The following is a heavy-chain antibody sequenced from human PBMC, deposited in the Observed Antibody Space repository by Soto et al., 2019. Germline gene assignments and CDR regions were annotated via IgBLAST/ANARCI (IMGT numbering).Heavy chain of an antibody. Sequence: EVQLVESRGGLVQPGESLRLSCAASGFTFDYYWMHWVRQAPGKGLVWVSRVHSGGTTTTYADSVKGRFTISRDNARNTVSLQMSSLRAEDTAIYYCARGDRGGFDLWGHGTMVTVSS. CDR3: ARGDRGGFDL. CDR2: VHSGGTTT. V-gene: IGHV3-74*01. D-gene: IGHD3-10*01. CDR1: GFTFDYYW. J-gene: IGHJ3*01.